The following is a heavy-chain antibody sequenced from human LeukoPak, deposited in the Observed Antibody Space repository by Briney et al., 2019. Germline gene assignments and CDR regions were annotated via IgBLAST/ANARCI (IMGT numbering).Heavy chain of an antibody. CDR3: AGDPYDRGGYGAFDI. CDR2: INQDGSDM. V-gene: IGHV3-7*01. CDR1: GFTFNDHW. Sequence: GGSLRLSXAASGFTFNDHWMTWGRQAPGTGLEWGANINQDGSDMHYLAPVRGRFTNSRDNPKNSLYLLMNSLWAEDTAVYYCAGDPYDRGGYGAFDIWGRGTVVTVSS. J-gene: IGHJ3*02. D-gene: IGHD3-22*01.